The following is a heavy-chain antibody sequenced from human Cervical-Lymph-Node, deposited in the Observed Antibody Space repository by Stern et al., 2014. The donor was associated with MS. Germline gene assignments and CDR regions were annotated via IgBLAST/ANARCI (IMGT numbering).Heavy chain of an antibody. CDR1: GGSFSGYY. D-gene: IGHD5-18*01. CDR3: ARGGYSYYGY. V-gene: IGHV4-34*01. J-gene: IGHJ4*02. CDR2: INHSGST. Sequence: QVQLGQWGAGLLKPSETLSLTCAVYGGSFSGYYWSWIRQPPGKGLEWIGEINHSGSTNYNPSLKSRVTISVDTSKNQFSLKLSSVTAADTAVYYCARGGYSYYGYWGQGTLVTVSS.